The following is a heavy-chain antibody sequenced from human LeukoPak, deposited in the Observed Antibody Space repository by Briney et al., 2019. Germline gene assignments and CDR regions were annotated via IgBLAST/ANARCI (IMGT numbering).Heavy chain of an antibody. Sequence: GGSLRLSCAASGFTFSSYWMSWVRQAPGKGLEWVAKIKQDGSETYYVDSVKGRFTISRDNAKNSLYLQMNSLRDEDTAVYYCATEVPWRRGVTAFDYWGQGTLVTVSS. J-gene: IGHJ4*02. CDR1: GFTFSSYW. CDR2: IKQDGSET. V-gene: IGHV3-7*01. CDR3: ATEVPWRRGVTAFDY. D-gene: IGHD2-21*02.